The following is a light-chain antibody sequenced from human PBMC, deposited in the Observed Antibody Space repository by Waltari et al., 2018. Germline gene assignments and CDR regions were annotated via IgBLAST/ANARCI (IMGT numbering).Light chain of an antibody. CDR1: QGISSW. V-gene: IGKV1-12*01. Sequence: MTQSPATLSVSPGERATLSCRASQGISSWLAWYQQRPGKAPKLLIYKASSLQSGVPSRFSGSGSGTDFTLTISSLQPEDFATYYCQQYNSAPLSFGGGTKVEIK. CDR3: QQYNSAPLS. J-gene: IGKJ4*01. CDR2: KAS.